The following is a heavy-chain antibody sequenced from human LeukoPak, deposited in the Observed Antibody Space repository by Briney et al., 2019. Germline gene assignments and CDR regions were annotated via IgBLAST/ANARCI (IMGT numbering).Heavy chain of an antibody. CDR2: INHSGTT. CDR3: ARLDPLGLQIWAGGLDY. V-gene: IGHV4-34*01. Sequence: SETLSLTCAVYGGSFSAYYWTWIRQPPGKGLEWIGEINHSGTTNYNPSLKSRVTISVDTSKNQFSLKLSSVTAADTAVYYCARLDPLGLQIWAGGLDYWGQGTLVTVSS. CDR1: GGSFSAYY. J-gene: IGHJ4*02. D-gene: IGHD5-18*01.